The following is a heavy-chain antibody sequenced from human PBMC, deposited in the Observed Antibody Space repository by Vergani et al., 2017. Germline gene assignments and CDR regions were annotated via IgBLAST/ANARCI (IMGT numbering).Heavy chain of an antibody. CDR2: IYYSGST. J-gene: IGHJ5*02. D-gene: IGHD6-13*01. CDR3: ARGGDGSSWTWNWFDA. CDR1: GGSISSYY. V-gene: IGHV4-59*01. Sequence: QVQLQESGPGLVKPSETLSLTCTVSGGSISSYYWSWIRQPPGKGLEWIGYIYYSGSTNYNPSLKSRVTISVDTSKNQFSLKLSSVTAADTAVYYCARGGDGSSWTWNWFDAWGQGTLVTVSS.